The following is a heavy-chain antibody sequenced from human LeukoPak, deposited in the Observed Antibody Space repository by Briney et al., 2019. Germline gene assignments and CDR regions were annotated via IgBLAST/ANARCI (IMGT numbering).Heavy chain of an antibody. V-gene: IGHV5-51*01. J-gene: IGHJ5*01. CDR1: GYTFTSYW. CDR2: IYPSDSDT. Sequence: GESLRISCKASGYTFTSYWIGWVRQMPGKGPEWMGLIYPSDSDTRYSPSFQGQVTISADKSINTAYLQWSSLKASDTAMYYCARGGSGWSFYSWGQGTLVTVSS. D-gene: IGHD6-19*01. CDR3: ARGGSGWSFYS.